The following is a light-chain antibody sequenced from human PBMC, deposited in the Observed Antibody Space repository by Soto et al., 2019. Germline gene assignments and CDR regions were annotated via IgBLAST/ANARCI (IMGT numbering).Light chain of an antibody. CDR3: QQTYSTPFT. V-gene: IGKV1-39*01. Sequence: DIQMTQSPSSLSASIGDRVSITCRSSQSINDYINWYQQRPGKAPRLLIYAASSLKSGVPSRFSGSGSETNFSLTISSLQPEDFATYYCQQTYSTPFTFGQGTKLEIK. CDR2: AAS. CDR1: QSINDY. J-gene: IGKJ2*01.